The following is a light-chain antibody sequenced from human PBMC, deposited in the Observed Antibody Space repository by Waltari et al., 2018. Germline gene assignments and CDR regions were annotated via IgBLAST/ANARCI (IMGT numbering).Light chain of an antibody. Sequence: DIVLTQSPATLSLSPGERATLSCRPSQSLSNYLAWYQQKPGQAPRLLIYDTSNRATGIPARFSGSGFGTDFTLTISSLEPEDFAVYDCQQRRNWPLTFGGGTKVEIK. CDR3: QQRRNWPLT. CDR1: QSLSNY. J-gene: IGKJ4*01. V-gene: IGKV3-11*01. CDR2: DTS.